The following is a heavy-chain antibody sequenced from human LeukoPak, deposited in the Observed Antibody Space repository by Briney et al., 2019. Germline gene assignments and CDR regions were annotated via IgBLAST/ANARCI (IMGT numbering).Heavy chain of an antibody. CDR1: GYTFTSYA. CDR2: INAGNGNT. J-gene: IGHJ6*03. CDR3: ATSSVPAAIASYYYYYMDV. Sequence: ASVKVSCKASGYTFTSYAMHWVRQAPGQRLEWMGWINAGNGNTKYSQKFQGRVTITRDTSASTAYMELSSLRSEDTAVYYCATSSVPAAIASYYYYYMDVWGKGTTVTVSS. V-gene: IGHV1-3*01. D-gene: IGHD2-2*01.